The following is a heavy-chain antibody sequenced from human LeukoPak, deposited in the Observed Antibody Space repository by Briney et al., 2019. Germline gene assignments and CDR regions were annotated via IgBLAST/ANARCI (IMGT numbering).Heavy chain of an antibody. Sequence: GGSLRLSYAASGFTFSSYAMSWVRQAPGKGLEWVAVISYDGSNKYYADSVKGRFTISRDNSKNTLYLQMNSLRAEDTAVYYCAKTKGIAVAGSFDYWGQGTLVTVSS. D-gene: IGHD6-19*01. CDR2: ISYDGSNK. V-gene: IGHV3-30*18. CDR1: GFTFSSYA. CDR3: AKTKGIAVAGSFDY. J-gene: IGHJ4*02.